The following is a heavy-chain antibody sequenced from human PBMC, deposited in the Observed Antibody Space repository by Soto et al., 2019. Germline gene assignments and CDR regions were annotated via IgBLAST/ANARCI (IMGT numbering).Heavy chain of an antibody. V-gene: IGHV1-69*06. CDR3: AKFWSGYYNWFDP. CDR2: IIPIFGTA. CDR1: GGTFSSYA. J-gene: IGHJ5*02. D-gene: IGHD3-3*01. Sequence: SVKVSCKASGGTFSSYAISWVRQAPGQGLEWMGGIIPIFGTANYAQKFQGRVTITADKSTSTAYMELSSLRSEDTAVYYCAKFWSGYYNWFDPWGQGTLVTVYS.